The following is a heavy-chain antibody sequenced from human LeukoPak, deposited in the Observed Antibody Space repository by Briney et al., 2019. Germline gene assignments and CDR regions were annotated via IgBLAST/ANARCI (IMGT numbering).Heavy chain of an antibody. CDR3: ARDGLVVAGTYNWFDP. CDR2: IIPIFGTA. V-gene: IGHV1-69*05. J-gene: IGHJ5*02. D-gene: IGHD2-15*01. CDR1: GYTFTGYY. Sequence: SVKVSCKASGYTFTGYYMHWVRQAPGQGLEWMGRIIPIFGTANYAQKFQGRVTITTDESTSTAYMELSSLRSEDTAVYYCARDGLVVAGTYNWFDPWGQGTLVTVSS.